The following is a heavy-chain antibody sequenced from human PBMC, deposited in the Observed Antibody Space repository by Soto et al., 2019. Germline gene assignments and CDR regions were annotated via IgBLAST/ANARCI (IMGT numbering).Heavy chain of an antibody. CDR1: GFSFSDYE. CDR3: ARDQSLMRGIFPYFFGMDV. CDR2: ISRSGSSI. D-gene: IGHD3-10*01. J-gene: IGHJ6*02. V-gene: IGHV3-48*03. Sequence: GALRPSCADYGFSFSDYEMNWVRPAPGKGLEWVSYISRSGSSIYYADSVEGRFTVSRDNAENSVYLQMSSLRAEDTAVYYCARDQSLMRGIFPYFFGMDVWGQGTTVTVSS.